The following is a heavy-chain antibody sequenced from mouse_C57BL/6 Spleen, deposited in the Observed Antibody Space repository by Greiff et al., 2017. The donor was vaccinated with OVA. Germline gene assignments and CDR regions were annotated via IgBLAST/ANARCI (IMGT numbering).Heavy chain of an antibody. D-gene: IGHD1-1*01. J-gene: IGHJ4*01. CDR2: INPGSGGT. CDR3: ARSLTAGAMDY. V-gene: IGHV1-54*01. Sequence: QVQLQQSGAELVRPGTSVKVSCKASGYAFTNYLIEWVKQRPGQGLEWIGVINPGSGGTNYNEKFKGKATLTADKSSSTAYMQLSSLTSEDSAVYFCARSLTAGAMDYWGQGTSVTVSS. CDR1: GYAFTNYL.